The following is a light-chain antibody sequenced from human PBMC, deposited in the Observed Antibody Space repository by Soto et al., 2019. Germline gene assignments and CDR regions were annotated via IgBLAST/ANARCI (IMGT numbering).Light chain of an antibody. V-gene: IGLV2-23*01. CDR3: CSYAGSSSYV. CDR2: EGS. CDR1: SSDVGSYNL. Sequence: HSALTQAASVSVFPGQSITISCTGTSSDVGSYNLVSWYQQHPGKAPKLMIYEGSKRPSGVSNRFSGSKSGNTASLTISGLQAEDEADYYCCSYAGSSSYVFGTGTKVTVL. J-gene: IGLJ1*01.